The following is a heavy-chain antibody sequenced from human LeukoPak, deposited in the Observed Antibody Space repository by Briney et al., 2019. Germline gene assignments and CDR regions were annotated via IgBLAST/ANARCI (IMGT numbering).Heavy chain of an antibody. J-gene: IGHJ5*02. CDR2: ISAYNGNT. CDR1: GYTFTSYG. V-gene: IGHV1-18*01. Sequence: ASVKVSCKASGYTFTSYGISWVRQAPGQGLEWMGWISAYNGNTNYAQKLQGRVTMTTDTSTSTAYMELRSLRSDDTAVYYCARVVAHDFWSGGWFDPWGQGTLVTVSS. D-gene: IGHD3-3*01. CDR3: ARVVAHDFWSGGWFDP.